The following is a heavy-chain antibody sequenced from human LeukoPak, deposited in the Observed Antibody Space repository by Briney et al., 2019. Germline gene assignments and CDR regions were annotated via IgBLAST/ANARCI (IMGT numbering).Heavy chain of an antibody. Sequence: ASVKVSCKASGYTFTGYYMHWVRQAPGQGLEWMGWINPNSGDTNYSQKFQGRVSMTRDTSISTAYMELSRLRSDDTAVYYCARDAENWFDPWGQGTLVTVSS. CDR2: INPNSGDT. V-gene: IGHV1-2*02. J-gene: IGHJ5*02. CDR1: GYTFTGYY. CDR3: ARDAENWFDP.